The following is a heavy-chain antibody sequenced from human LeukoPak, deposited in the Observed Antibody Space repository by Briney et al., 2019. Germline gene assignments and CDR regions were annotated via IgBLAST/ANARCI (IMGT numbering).Heavy chain of an antibody. CDR1: GGSISSGSYY. CDR2: IYTSGST. Sequence: SETLSLTCTVSGGSISSGSYYWSWIRQPAGKGLEWIGRIYTSGSTNYNPSLKSRVTISVDTSKNQFSLKLSSVTAADTAVYYCARDYCSGGSCYYLDYWGQGTLVTVSS. J-gene: IGHJ4*02. CDR3: ARDYCSGGSCYYLDY. V-gene: IGHV4-61*02. D-gene: IGHD2-15*01.